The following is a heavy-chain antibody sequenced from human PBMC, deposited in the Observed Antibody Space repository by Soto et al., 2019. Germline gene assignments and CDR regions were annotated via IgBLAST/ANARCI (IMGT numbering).Heavy chain of an antibody. Sequence: GGSLGLSCAASGFTFSNYAMHWVRQAPGKGLEWVAMTSYDGNNEYYTDSVKGRFTISRDNSKNTLFLQMNSPRPEDTAVYYCEKEKGVLNWATSYFDYWGQGALVTVCS. CDR3: EKEKGVLNWATSYFDY. D-gene: IGHD7-27*01. J-gene: IGHJ4*02. CDR2: TSYDGNNE. CDR1: GFTFSNYA. V-gene: IGHV3-30*18.